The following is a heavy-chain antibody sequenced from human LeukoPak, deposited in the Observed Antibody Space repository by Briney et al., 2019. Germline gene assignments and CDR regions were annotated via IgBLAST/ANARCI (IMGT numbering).Heavy chain of an antibody. CDR1: GFTFSSYA. CDR3: ARGATAMVSFYCDY. CDR2: ISYDGSNK. J-gene: IGHJ4*02. Sequence: QPGRSLRLSCAASGFTFSSYAMHWVRQAPGKGLEWVAVISYDGSNKYYADSVKGRFTISRDNSKNTLYLQMNSLRAEDTAVYYCARGATAMVSFYCDYWGQGTLVTVSS. D-gene: IGHD5-18*01. V-gene: IGHV3-30-3*01.